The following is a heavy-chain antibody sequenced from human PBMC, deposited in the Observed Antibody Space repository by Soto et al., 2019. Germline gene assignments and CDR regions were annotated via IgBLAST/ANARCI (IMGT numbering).Heavy chain of an antibody. CDR1: GFTFTTYA. D-gene: IGHD4-4*01. Sequence: EVQLLESGGDLVQPGGSLRLSCTASGFTFTTYAMSWVRQAPGKGLEWVSAISSSGGSIFYADSVKGRFTVSRDNSKNTLYLQLSSLRAEDTAVYYCARTSIVASNSADWGRGTLVTVSS. J-gene: IGHJ4*02. CDR2: ISSSGGSI. CDR3: ARTSIVASNSAD. V-gene: IGHV3-23*01.